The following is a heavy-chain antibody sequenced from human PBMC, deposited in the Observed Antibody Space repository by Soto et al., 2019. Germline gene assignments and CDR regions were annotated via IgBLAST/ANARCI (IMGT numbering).Heavy chain of an antibody. V-gene: IGHV1-69*13. CDR3: ARTPVVVINPGYYYYGMDA. CDR2: IIPMFGAA. Sequence: SVKVSCKASGGTFRGYAMSWVRQAPGQGLEWMGRIIPMFGAADYAQRFQGRVTITADESTSTAYMEVRSLRAEDTAVYYCARTPVVVINPGYYYYGMDAWGQGTTVTSP. J-gene: IGHJ6*02. CDR1: GGTFRGYA. D-gene: IGHD2-15*01.